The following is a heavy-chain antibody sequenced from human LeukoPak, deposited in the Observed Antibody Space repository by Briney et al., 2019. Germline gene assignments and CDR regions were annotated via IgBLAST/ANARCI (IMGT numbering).Heavy chain of an antibody. D-gene: IGHD3-10*01. Sequence: GGTLRLSCAASGFTFSSYGMSWVRQAPGKGLEWVSTITSSAASTYYADSVKGRFTISRDNSKNTLFLQMNSLRAEDTAVYYCAKNAARGVIGWFDPWGQGTLVTVSS. CDR3: AKNAARGVIGWFDP. CDR1: GFTFSSYG. CDR2: ITSSAAST. J-gene: IGHJ5*02. V-gene: IGHV3-23*01.